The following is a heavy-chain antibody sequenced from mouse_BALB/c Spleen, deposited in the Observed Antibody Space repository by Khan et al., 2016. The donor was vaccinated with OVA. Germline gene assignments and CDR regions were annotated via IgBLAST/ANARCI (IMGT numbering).Heavy chain of an antibody. J-gene: IGHJ2*01. D-gene: IGHD2-14*01. Sequence: VQLQESGAELARPGASVKLSCKASGYTFTTYWMQWVKQRPGQALEWIGTIYPGDGDTRYAQRFKGKATLTADKSSSTAYMQLSSLTSEDSAVYYCASYRFDVFDYWGQGTTLTVSS. CDR2: IYPGDGDT. CDR1: GYTFTTYW. V-gene: IGHV1-87*01. CDR3: ASYRFDVFDY.